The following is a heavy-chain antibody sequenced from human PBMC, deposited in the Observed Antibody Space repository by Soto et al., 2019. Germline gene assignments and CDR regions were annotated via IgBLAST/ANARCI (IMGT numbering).Heavy chain of an antibody. J-gene: IGHJ5*02. CDR3: ATQEVGGSYVYTFDP. D-gene: IGHD1-26*01. Sequence: QLHLRESGPGLVKPSETLSLTCTVSGGSITSSSYYWGWIRQPPGKGLEWIGSIYYSGSTYYNPSLKCRGTISVDTSKNQFSLKLSSVTAADTAVYYCATQEVGGSYVYTFDPWGQGTLVTVSS. V-gene: IGHV4-39*01. CDR2: IYYSGST. CDR1: GGSITSSSYY.